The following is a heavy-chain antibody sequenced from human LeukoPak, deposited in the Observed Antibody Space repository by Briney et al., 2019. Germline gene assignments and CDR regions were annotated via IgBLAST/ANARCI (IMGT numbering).Heavy chain of an antibody. Sequence: GGTLRLSCAASGFTFSSYGMSCVRQAPGKGLEWVSAISGSGGSTYYADSVKGRFTISRDNSKNTLYLQMNSLKTEDTAVYYCTSGGEYSGYDYLDASDIWGQGTMVTVSS. D-gene: IGHD5-12*01. CDR3: TSGGEYSGYDYLDASDI. CDR2: ISGSGGST. V-gene: IGHV3-23*01. CDR1: GFTFSSYG. J-gene: IGHJ3*02.